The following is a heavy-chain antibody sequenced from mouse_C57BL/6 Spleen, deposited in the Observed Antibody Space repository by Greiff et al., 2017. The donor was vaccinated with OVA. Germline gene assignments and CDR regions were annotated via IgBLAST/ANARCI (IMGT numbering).Heavy chain of an antibody. Sequence: EVKLVESGGGLVQPKGSLKLSCAASGFSFNTYAMNWVRQAPGKGLEWVARIRSKSNNYATYYADSVKDRFTISRDDSESMLYLQMNNLKTEDTAMYYWVRPLGYYGSSYGFAYWGQGTLVTVSA. CDR2: IRSKSNNYAT. D-gene: IGHD1-1*01. J-gene: IGHJ3*01. V-gene: IGHV10-1*01. CDR1: GFSFNTYA. CDR3: VRPLGYYGSSYGFAY.